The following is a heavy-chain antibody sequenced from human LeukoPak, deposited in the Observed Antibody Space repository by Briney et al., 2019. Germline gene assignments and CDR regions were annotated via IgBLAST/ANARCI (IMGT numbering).Heavy chain of an antibody. CDR2: ITASGDST. CDR3: AKAKYCSAGTCYFDY. J-gene: IGHJ4*02. D-gene: IGHD2-15*01. V-gene: IGHV3-23*01. CDR1: GFTFSSYA. Sequence: PGGSLTLSCAASGFTFSSYALSWVRLAPGKGLEWVSTITASGDSTYYADSVKGRLTISRDNSKNTLYLQMSSLRAEDTALYYCAKAKYCSAGTCYFDYWGQGTLVTVSS.